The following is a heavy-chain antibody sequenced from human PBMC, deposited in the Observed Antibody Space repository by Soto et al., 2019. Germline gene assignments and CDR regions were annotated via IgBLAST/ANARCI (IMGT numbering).Heavy chain of an antibody. CDR1: EDIFSSSW. V-gene: IGHV1-69*01. CDR2: IIPGFGRT. Sequence: QAQVVQSGAEVIKPGSSVKVSCRASEDIFSSSWFSWVRQAPGLGLEWMGGIIPGFGRTEYAQRFRERDRMPEYDDMRTVYIELGRLPSGCTALYYCATAETSEAATVGRICLWGQRTMFTVSS. D-gene: IGHD6-25*01. CDR3: ATAETSEAATVGRICL. J-gene: IGHJ4*02.